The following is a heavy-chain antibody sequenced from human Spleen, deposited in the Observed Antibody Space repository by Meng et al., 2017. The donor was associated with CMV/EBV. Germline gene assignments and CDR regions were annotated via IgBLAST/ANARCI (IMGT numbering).Heavy chain of an antibody. CDR1: VGSISSYY. Sequence: QVQCQGSGPELGNPSETRSLTCTASVGSISSYYWSWIRQPAGKGLEWIGRIYTSGSTNYNPSLKSRVTMSVDTSKNHFSLKLSSVTAADTAVYFCASGPNYYDSSGTFDPWGQGTLVTVSS. CDR3: ASGPNYYDSSGTFDP. V-gene: IGHV4-4*07. D-gene: IGHD3-22*01. J-gene: IGHJ5*02. CDR2: IYTSGST.